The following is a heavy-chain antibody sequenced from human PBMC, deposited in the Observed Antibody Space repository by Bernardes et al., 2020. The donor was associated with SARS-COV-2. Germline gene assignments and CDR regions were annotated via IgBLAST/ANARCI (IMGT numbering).Heavy chain of an antibody. J-gene: IGHJ4*02. V-gene: IGHV3-21*01. CDR1: GFTVSGYF. CDR3: ARDNSIDY. CDR2: ISGSNGDM. Sequence: GYLSRSWAASGFTVSGYFMNWIRHAPGKGLEWVSSISGSNGDMYYADSVKGRFTISRDNAKSSLYLQMNSLRAEDTAVYYCARDNSIDYWGQGTLATVSS. D-gene: IGHD1-20*01.